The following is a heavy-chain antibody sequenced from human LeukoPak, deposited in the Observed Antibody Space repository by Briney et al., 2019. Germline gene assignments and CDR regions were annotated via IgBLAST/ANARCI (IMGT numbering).Heavy chain of an antibody. CDR2: ITGDGDST. D-gene: IGHD3-10*01. Sequence: GGSLRLSCAASGFTFDDYVMHWVRQAPGKGLEWVSLITGDGDSTYYADSVKGRFTISRDNNKNSLYLQMNSLTTEDSALYYCARGGGPSGNYYRNLDYWGQGTLVTVSS. CDR1: GFTFDDYV. V-gene: IGHV3-43*02. CDR3: ARGGGPSGNYYRNLDY. J-gene: IGHJ4*02.